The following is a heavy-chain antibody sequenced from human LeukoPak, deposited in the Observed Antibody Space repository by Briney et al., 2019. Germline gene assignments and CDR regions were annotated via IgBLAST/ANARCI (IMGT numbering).Heavy chain of an antibody. J-gene: IGHJ4*02. D-gene: IGHD2-2*01. CDR1: GGSISSYY. V-gene: IGHV4-4*07. CDR3: ASLPHCSSSSCPSY. CDR2: IYTSGST. Sequence: PSETLSLTCTVSGGSISSYYWGWIRQPAGKGLEWIGRIYTSGSTNYNPSLKSRVTMSVDTSKNQFSLKLSSVTAADTAVYYCASLPHCSSSSCPSYWGQGTLVTVSS.